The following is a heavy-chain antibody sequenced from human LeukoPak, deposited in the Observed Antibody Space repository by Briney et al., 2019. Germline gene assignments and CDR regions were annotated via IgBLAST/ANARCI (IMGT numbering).Heavy chain of an antibody. CDR2: ISSSGSTI. CDR1: GFTFSSYG. CDR3: ARYEYGSGSYKGY. V-gene: IGHV3-48*04. D-gene: IGHD3-10*01. Sequence: GGSLRLSCAASGFTFSSYGMSWVRQAPGKGLEWVSYISSSGSTIYYADSVKGRFTISRDNAKNSLYLQMNSLRAEDTAVYYCARYEYGSGSYKGYWGQGTLVTVSS. J-gene: IGHJ4*02.